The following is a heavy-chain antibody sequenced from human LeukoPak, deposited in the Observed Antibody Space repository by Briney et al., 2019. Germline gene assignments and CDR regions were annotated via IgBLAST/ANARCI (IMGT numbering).Heavy chain of an antibody. D-gene: IGHD6-19*01. J-gene: IGHJ4*02. Sequence: GGSLRLSCSASGFTFSSYAMHWVRQAPGRGLEYVSGISSNGGNTYYADSVKGRFTISRDNSKNTLYLQMSSLRGEDTAVYYCVKERSSGWYDFDYWGQGTLVTVSS. CDR2: ISSNGGNT. CDR3: VKERSSGWYDFDY. CDR1: GFTFSSYA. V-gene: IGHV3-64D*06.